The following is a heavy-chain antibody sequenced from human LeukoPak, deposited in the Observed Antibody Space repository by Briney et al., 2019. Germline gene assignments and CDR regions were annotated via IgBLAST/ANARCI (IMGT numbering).Heavy chain of an antibody. CDR3: ARHDYFDY. V-gene: IGHV4-59*01. CDR2: IYYSGST. J-gene: IGHJ4*02. CDR1: GGSFSGYY. Sequence: SETLSLTCAVYGGSFSGYYRSWIRQPPGKGLEWIGYIYYSGSTNYNPSLKSRVTISVGTSKNQFSLKLSSVTAADTAVYYCARHDYFDYWGQGTLVTVSS.